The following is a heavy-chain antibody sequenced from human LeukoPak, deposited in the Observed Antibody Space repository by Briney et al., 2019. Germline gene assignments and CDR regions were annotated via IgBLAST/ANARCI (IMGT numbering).Heavy chain of an antibody. CDR2: MYSSEST. Sequence: SETLSLTCTVSGGSISSYYWSWIRQPPGKALEWIGYMYSSESTKYNPSLKSRVTISVDTSGNQFSLKLTSLTAADTAVYYCARGSPLDWYFDLWGRGTLVTVSS. CDR1: GGSISSYY. J-gene: IGHJ2*01. CDR3: ARGSPLDWYFDL. V-gene: IGHV4-59*01.